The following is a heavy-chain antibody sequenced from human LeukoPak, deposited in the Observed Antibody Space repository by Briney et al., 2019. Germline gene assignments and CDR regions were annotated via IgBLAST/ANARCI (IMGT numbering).Heavy chain of an antibody. D-gene: IGHD1-14*01. Sequence: PGGSLRLSCAASGFTFSSYGMHWVPQAPGKGLEWVAVIWYDGSNKYYADSVKGRFTISRDNSKNTLYLQMNSLRAEDTAVYYCAREPYRRAPNYYYYGMDVWGQGTTVTVSS. J-gene: IGHJ6*02. CDR3: AREPYRRAPNYYYYGMDV. CDR1: GFTFSSYG. CDR2: IWYDGSNK. V-gene: IGHV3-33*01.